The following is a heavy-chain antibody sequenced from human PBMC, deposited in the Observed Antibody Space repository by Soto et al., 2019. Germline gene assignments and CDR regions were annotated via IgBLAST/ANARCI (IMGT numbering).Heavy chain of an antibody. Sequence: SETLSLTCAVYGGSFSGYYCSWIRQPPGKGLEWIGEINHSGSTNYNPSLKSRVTISVDASKNQFSLKLSSVTAADTAVYYCARERFGVVNYYYYGMDVWGQGTAVTVSS. D-gene: IGHD3-3*01. CDR3: ARERFGVVNYYYYGMDV. CDR1: GGSFSGYY. CDR2: INHSGST. V-gene: IGHV4-34*01. J-gene: IGHJ6*02.